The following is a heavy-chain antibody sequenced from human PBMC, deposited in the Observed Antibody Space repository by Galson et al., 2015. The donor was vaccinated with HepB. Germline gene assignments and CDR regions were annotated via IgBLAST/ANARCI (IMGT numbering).Heavy chain of an antibody. D-gene: IGHD6-6*01. CDR2: INNDGSST. Sequence: SLRLSCAASGFTFSSYWMHWVRQAPGKGLVWVSRINNDGSSTSYADSVKGRFTIARDNAKNTLYLQMNSLRAEDTAVYYCARILYISSSSSSRAFDIWGQGTMVAVSS. CDR3: ARILYISSSSSSRAFDI. V-gene: IGHV3-74*01. J-gene: IGHJ3*02. CDR1: GFTFSSYW.